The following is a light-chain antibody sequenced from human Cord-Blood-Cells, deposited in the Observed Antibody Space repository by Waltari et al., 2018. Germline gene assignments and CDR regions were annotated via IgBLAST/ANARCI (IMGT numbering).Light chain of an antibody. J-gene: IGLJ2*01. Sequence: QSALTQPRSVSGSPGQSVTIPCTGTSSDVGGYNYVSWYQQHPGKAPKRMIYAFSKRPSGVPARFSGSKSGNTASLTISGLQAENEAEYYGCSYAGSYTWVFGGGTELTAL. V-gene: IGLV2-11*01. CDR1: SSDVGGYNY. CDR3: CSYAGSYTWV. CDR2: AFS.